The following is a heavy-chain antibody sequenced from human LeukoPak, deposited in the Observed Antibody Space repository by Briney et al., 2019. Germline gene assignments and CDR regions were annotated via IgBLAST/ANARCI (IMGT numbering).Heavy chain of an antibody. D-gene: IGHD2-2*01. CDR2: ISGSGCST. V-gene: IGHV3-23*01. CDR1: GFTFSSYA. Sequence: GGSLRLSCAASGFTFSSYAMDWVRQAPGKGLEWVSGISGSGCSTFYADSVKGRFTISRDNSKNTVYLQMNSLRAEDTAVYYCAKSYCSSTSCYFDYWGQGTLVTVSS. J-gene: IGHJ4*02. CDR3: AKSYCSSTSCYFDY.